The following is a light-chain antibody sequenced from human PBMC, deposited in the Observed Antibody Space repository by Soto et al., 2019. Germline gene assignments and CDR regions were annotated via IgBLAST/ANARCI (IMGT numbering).Light chain of an antibody. CDR2: WAS. J-gene: IGKJ4*01. V-gene: IGKV4-1*01. Sequence: DIVMTQSPDSLAVSLGERATINCKSSQSVLYSSNNKNYLAWYQQKPGQPPKLLIYWASTRESGVPDRFSGSGSGTDFTLTISSLQAEDVEVYSCQQYYSTPLTLGGGTKVDIK. CDR1: QSVLYSSNNKNY. CDR3: QQYYSTPLT.